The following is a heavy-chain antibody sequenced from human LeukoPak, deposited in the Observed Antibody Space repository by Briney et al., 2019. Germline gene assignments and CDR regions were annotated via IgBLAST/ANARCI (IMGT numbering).Heavy chain of an antibody. CDR1: GGSISSYY. CDR3: AREYSGYVGGFDY. J-gene: IGHJ4*02. V-gene: IGHV4-59*01. D-gene: IGHD5-12*01. CDR2: IYYSGST. Sequence: SETLSLTCTVSGGSISSYYWSWIPQPPGKGLEWIGYIYYSGSTNYNPSLKSRVTISVDTSKNQFSPKLSSVTAADTAVYYCAREYSGYVGGFDYWGQGTLVTVSS.